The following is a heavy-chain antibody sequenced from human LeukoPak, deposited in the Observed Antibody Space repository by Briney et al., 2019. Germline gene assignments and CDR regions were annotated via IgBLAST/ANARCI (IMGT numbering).Heavy chain of an antibody. CDR3: GRGPGGNRSCGSCIFDS. CDR1: SGYISGYY. D-gene: IGHD2-15*01. CDR2: VDYSGST. J-gene: IGHJ4*02. V-gene: IGHV4-59*01. Sequence: SETLSLTCTVSSGYISGYYWSWIRQPPGKGLEWIGYVDYSGSTNYNPSLTSRVTISVDASMKQLSLKLSSVSDWHAAVRYCGRGPGGNRSCGSCIFDSWGQGTLVTVSS.